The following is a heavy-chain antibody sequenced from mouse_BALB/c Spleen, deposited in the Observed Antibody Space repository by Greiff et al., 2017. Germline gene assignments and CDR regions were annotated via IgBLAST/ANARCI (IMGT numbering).Heavy chain of an antibody. D-gene: IGHD1-1*01. CDR1: GYTFTSYW. CDR3: ARRGVVATYYYAMDY. Sequence: VQLQQPGAELVKPGASVKLSCKASGYTFTSYWMHWVKQRPGQGLEWIGEINPSNGRTNYNEKFKSKATLTVDKSSSTAYMQLSSLTSEDSAVYYCARRGVVATYYYAMDYWGQGTSVTVSS. V-gene: IGHV1S81*02. CDR2: INPSNGRT. J-gene: IGHJ4*01.